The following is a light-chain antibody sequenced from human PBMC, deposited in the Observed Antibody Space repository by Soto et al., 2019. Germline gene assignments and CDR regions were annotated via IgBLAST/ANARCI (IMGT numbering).Light chain of an antibody. V-gene: IGLV2-8*01. Sequence: QSALTQPPSASGSPGQSVTISCTGTSSDVGGYNYVSWYQQHPGKAPKLMIYEVSKRPSGVPDRFSGSKSGNTASLTVSGLQAEDEVDYYCSSYAGSNNFVVFGGRTKLTVL. CDR3: SSYAGSNNFVV. J-gene: IGLJ2*01. CDR2: EVS. CDR1: SSDVGGYNY.